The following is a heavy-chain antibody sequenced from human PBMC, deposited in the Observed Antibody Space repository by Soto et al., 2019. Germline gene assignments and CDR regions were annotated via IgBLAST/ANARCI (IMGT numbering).Heavy chain of an antibody. J-gene: IGHJ6*02. CDR2: IYPGDSDT. D-gene: IGHD1-26*01. CDR1: GYSFTSYW. CDR3: ARYPIPWELPSYYGMDV. V-gene: IGHV5-51*01. Sequence: PGESLKISCKGSGYSFTSYWIGWVRQMPGKGLEWMGIIYPGDSDTRYSPSFQGQVTISADKSISTAYLQWSSLKASDTAMYYCARYPIPWELPSYYGMDVWGQGTTVTVS.